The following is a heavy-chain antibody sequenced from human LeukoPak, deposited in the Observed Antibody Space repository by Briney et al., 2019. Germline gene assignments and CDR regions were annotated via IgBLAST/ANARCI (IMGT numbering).Heavy chain of an antibody. CDR3: AREHITTVTPSGFDY. D-gene: IGHD4-11*01. V-gene: IGHV3-21*01. CDR1: GFTFSSYS. CDR2: ISSSSSYI. J-gene: IGHJ4*02. Sequence: GGSLRLSCAASGFTFSSYSMNWVRQAPGKGLEWVSSISSSSSYIYYADSVKGRFTISRDNDKNSLYLQMNSLRAEDTAVYYCAREHITTVTPSGFDYWGQGTLVTVSS.